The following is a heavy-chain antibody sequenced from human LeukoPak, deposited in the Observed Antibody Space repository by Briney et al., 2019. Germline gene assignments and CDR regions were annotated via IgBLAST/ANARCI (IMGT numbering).Heavy chain of an antibody. CDR1: GGSISSGSYY. J-gene: IGHJ6*04. CDR3: ARGPDV. CDR2: IYTSGST. V-gene: IGHV4-61*02. Sequence: PSETLSLTCTVSGGSISSGSYYWSWIRQPAGKGLEWIGRIYTSGSTNYNPSLKSRVTISVDTSKNQFSLKLSSVTAADTAVYYCARGPDVWGKGTTVTVSS.